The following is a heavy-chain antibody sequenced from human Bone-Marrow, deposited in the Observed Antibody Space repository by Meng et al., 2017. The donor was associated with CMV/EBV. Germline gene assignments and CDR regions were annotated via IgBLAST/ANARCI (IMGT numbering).Heavy chain of an antibody. J-gene: IGHJ4*02. CDR3: ARMFDITMTVGRGYYFYY. CDR1: GYTFTGYY. D-gene: IGHD3-22*01. CDR2: INPNSGGT. V-gene: IGHV1-2*02. Sequence: ASVKVSCKASGYTFTGYYMHWVRQAPGQGLEWMGWINPNSGGTNYAQKFQGRVTMTRDTSISTAYMELSRLRSDDTAVYYCARMFDITMTVGRGYYFYYWGQGTLDTVSS.